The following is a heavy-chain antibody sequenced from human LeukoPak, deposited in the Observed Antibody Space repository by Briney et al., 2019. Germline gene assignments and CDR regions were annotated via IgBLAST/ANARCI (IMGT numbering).Heavy chain of an antibody. CDR2: ISTSGGST. CDR1: GFTFSSYA. J-gene: IGHJ4*02. CDR3: AKAIGTVAARPLDF. Sequence: GGSLRLSCAASGFTFSSYAMSWVRQAPGKGLQWVSGISTSGGSTDYADSVKGRFTISRDNSKNTLYLQMNSLRAEDTAVYYCAKAIGTVAARPLDFWGQGTLVTVSS. D-gene: IGHD6-6*01. V-gene: IGHV3-23*01.